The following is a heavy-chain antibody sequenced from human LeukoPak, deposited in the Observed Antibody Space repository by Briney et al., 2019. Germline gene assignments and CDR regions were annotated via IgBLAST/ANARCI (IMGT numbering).Heavy chain of an antibody. V-gene: IGHV4-34*01. J-gene: IGHJ4*02. CDR2: INHSGST. CDR3: ARDPFSNYVY. D-gene: IGHD4-11*01. CDR1: GGSFSGYY. Sequence: PSETLSLTCAVYGGSFSGYYWSWIRQPPGKGLEWIGEINHSGSTNYNPSLKSRVTISVDTSKNQFSLKLSSVTAADTAVYYCARDPFSNYVYWGQGTLVTVSS.